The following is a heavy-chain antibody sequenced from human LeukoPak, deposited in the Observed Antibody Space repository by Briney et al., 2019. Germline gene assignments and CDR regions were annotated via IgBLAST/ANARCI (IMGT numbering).Heavy chain of an antibody. J-gene: IGHJ6*03. D-gene: IGHD6-6*01. CDR3: ARDGSSSGYGYYYYYMDV. CDR2: INPNSGGT. Sequence: EASVKVSCKASGYTFTSYDINWVRQATGQGLEWMGWINPNSGGTNYAQKFQGRVTMTRDTSISTAYMELSRLRSDDTAVYYCARDGSSSGYGYYYYYMDVWGKGTTVTVSS. CDR1: GYTFTSYD. V-gene: IGHV1-2*02.